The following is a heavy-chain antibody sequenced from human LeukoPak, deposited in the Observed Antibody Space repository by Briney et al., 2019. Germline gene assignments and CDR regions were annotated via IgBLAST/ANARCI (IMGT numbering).Heavy chain of an antibody. Sequence: GGSLRLSCAASGFTFSSYAMSWDRQAPGKVLEWVSTISNSDGSTYYADPVKGRFTISRDNSENTLYLQMNSLRAEDTAVYYCASGYYDSSGYYYFYYYYYMDVWGKGTTVTVSS. CDR3: ASGYYDSSGYYYFYYYYYMDV. CDR2: ISNSDGST. J-gene: IGHJ6*03. CDR1: GFTFSSYA. V-gene: IGHV3-23*01. D-gene: IGHD3-22*01.